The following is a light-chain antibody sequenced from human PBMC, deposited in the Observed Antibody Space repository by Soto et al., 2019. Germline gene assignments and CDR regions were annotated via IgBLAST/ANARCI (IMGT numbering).Light chain of an antibody. Sequence: EIVLTQSPGTLSLSPGERATLSCRASQSVSSSYLAWYQQKPGQAPRLLIYGASSRATGIPDRFSGSGSGTEFTLTISSLQSEDFAVYYCQYYGTSPQTFGQGTKVDIK. CDR1: QSVSSSY. J-gene: IGKJ1*01. CDR3: QYYGTSPQT. V-gene: IGKV3-20*01. CDR2: GAS.